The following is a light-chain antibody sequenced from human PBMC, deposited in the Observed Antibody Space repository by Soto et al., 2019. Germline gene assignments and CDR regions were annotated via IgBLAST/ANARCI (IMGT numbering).Light chain of an antibody. J-gene: IGKJ4*01. CDR3: QQGYNLPLT. CDR2: IAS. Sequence: DIPMTQSPSSLSASVGDRVTIACRASQTFGNFLHWYQQKPGKAPKLLIYIASRLKTGAPPRFNGSGSGTDFTLSINNLQPEDSATYYCQQGYNLPLTFGGGT. CDR1: QTFGNF. V-gene: IGKV1-39*01.